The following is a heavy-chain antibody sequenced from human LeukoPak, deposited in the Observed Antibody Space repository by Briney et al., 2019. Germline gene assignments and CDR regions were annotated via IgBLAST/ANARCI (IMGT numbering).Heavy chain of an antibody. Sequence: GASVKVSCXASGCTFTSYDINWVRQATGQGLVWMGWMNPNSGNTGYAQKFQGRVTMTRNTSISTAYMELSSLRSEDTAVYYCARNLLDSSGWYFIYYFDYWGQGTLVTVSS. CDR3: ARNLLDSSGWYFIYYFDY. CDR1: GCTFTSYD. J-gene: IGHJ4*02. D-gene: IGHD6-19*01. CDR2: MNPNSGNT. V-gene: IGHV1-8*01.